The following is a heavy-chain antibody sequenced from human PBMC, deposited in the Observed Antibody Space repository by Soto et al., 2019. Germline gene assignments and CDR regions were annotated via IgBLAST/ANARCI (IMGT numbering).Heavy chain of an antibody. V-gene: IGHV4-34*01. CDR1: GGSFSGYY. D-gene: IGHD5-12*01. J-gene: IGHJ4*02. CDR3: ARGTRYSGFDY. CDR2: INHSGST. Sequence: QVQLQQWGAGLLKPSETLSLTCAVYGGSFSGYYWSWIRQPPGKGLEWIGEINHSGSTNYNPSLKSXVTXSXDTSKHQFSLKLSSVTAADTAVYYCARGTRYSGFDYWGQGTLVTVSS.